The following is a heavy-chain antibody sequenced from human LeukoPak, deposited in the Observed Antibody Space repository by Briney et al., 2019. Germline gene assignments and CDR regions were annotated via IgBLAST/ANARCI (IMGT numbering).Heavy chain of an antibody. CDR3: ARGYYSNCRGVLGY. CDR2: IYTSGST. Sequence: PSETLSLTCTVSGGSISSGSYYWSWIRQPAGKGLEWIGRIYTSGSTNYNPSLKSRVTISVDTSKNQFSLTLNSVTAADTAVYYCARGYYSNCRGVLGYWGQGTLVTVSS. CDR1: GGSISSGSYY. J-gene: IGHJ4*02. D-gene: IGHD4-11*01. V-gene: IGHV4-61*02.